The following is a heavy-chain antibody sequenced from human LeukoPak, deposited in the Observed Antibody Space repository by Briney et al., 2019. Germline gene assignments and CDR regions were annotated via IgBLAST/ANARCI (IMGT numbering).Heavy chain of an antibody. CDR2: ISAYNGNT. CDR3: ARGRYCSSTSCYRRAFDI. V-gene: IGHV1-18*01. J-gene: IGHJ3*02. Sequence: ASVKVSCKASGYTFTSYGISWVRQAPGQGLEWMGWISAYNGNTNYAQKLQGRVTMTTDTSTSTAYMELRSLRSDDTAVYYCARGRYCSSTSCYRRAFDIWGQGTMVTVYS. CDR1: GYTFTSYG. D-gene: IGHD2-2*01.